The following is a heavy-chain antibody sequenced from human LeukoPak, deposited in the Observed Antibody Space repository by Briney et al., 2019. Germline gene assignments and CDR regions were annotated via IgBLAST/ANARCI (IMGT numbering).Heavy chain of an antibody. CDR1: GYSFTSYW. CDR3: ARKSGRTREDYYFDY. CDR2: IYPGDSDT. Sequence: GESLKISCKGSGYSFTSYWIGWVRQMPGKGLEWMGIIYPGDSDTRYSPSFQGQVTISADKPISTAYLQWSSLKASDTAMYYCARKSGRTREDYYFDYWGQGTLVTVSS. D-gene: IGHD5-12*01. V-gene: IGHV5-51*04. J-gene: IGHJ4*02.